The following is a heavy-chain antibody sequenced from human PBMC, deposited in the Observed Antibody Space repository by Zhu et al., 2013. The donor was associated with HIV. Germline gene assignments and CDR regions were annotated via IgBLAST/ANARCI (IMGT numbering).Heavy chain of an antibody. Sequence: QVQLVQSGAEVKKPGASVKVSCKTSGYTFTTYGLSWVRQAPGQGLEWLGWISVYNGNTNYAQRLRGRITMTTDTSTSTAYMELRSLRTDDTAVYYCARARLGFGIDAFDIWGQGTIVTVSS. CDR2: ISVYNGNT. J-gene: IGHJ3*02. CDR3: ARARLGFGIDAFDI. D-gene: IGHD3-10*01. V-gene: IGHV1-18*01. CDR1: GYTFTTYG.